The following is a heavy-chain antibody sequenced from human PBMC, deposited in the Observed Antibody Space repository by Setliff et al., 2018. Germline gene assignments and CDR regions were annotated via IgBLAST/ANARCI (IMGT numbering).Heavy chain of an antibody. Sequence: SETLSLTCTVSGGSISSGAYYWSWIRQPAGKAPEWIGRIHASGSPSYNPSLNSRVTMSLDTSTNQFFLRLSSVTAADTAVYYCARERYFDCGLDVWGQGTTVTVSS. CDR2: IHASGSP. CDR3: ARERYFDCGLDV. D-gene: IGHD3-9*01. V-gene: IGHV4-61*02. J-gene: IGHJ6*02. CDR1: GGSISSGAYY.